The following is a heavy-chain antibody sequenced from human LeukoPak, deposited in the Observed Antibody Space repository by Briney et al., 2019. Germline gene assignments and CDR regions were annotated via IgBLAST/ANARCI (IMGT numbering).Heavy chain of an antibody. CDR1: GYTFTGYY. J-gene: IGHJ4*02. V-gene: IGHV1-2*02. Sequence: ASVKVSCKASGYTFTGYYMHWVRQAPGQGVEWMGWINPNSGGTNYAQKFQGRVTMTRDTSISTAYMELSRLRSDDTAVYYCARGLLWFGELSDRSDYWGQGTLVTVSS. CDR3: ARGLLWFGELSDRSDY. D-gene: IGHD3-10*01. CDR2: INPNSGGT.